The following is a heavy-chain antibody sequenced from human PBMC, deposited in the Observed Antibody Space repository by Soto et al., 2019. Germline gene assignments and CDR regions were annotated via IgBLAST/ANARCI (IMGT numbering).Heavy chain of an antibody. J-gene: IGHJ4*02. D-gene: IGHD4-4*01. Sequence: GGSLRLACAASGFTFSSYGMHWVRQAPGKGLEWVAVISYDGSNKYYADSVKGRFTISRDNSKNTLYLQMNSLRAEDTAVYYCAKDGSNYVPYFDYWGQGTQVTVSS. CDR2: ISYDGSNK. V-gene: IGHV3-30*18. CDR1: GFTFSSYG. CDR3: AKDGSNYVPYFDY.